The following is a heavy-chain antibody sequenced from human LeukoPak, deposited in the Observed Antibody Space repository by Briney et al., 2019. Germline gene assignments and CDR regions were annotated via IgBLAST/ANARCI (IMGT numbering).Heavy chain of an antibody. CDR2: INAGNGNT. Sequence: ASVKVSCKASGYTFTSYAMHWVRQAPGQRLEWMGWINAGNGNTKYSQKFQGRVTITRDTSASTAYMELSSLRSEDTAVYYCARGDYYDSSGPKFWPWGQGTLVTVSS. CDR3: ARGDYYDSSGPKFWP. J-gene: IGHJ4*02. CDR1: GYTFTSYA. V-gene: IGHV1-3*01. D-gene: IGHD3-22*01.